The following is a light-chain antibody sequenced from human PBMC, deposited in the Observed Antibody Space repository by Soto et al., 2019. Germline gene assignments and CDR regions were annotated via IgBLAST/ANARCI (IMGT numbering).Light chain of an antibody. J-gene: IGKJ2*01. CDR2: KAS. CDR3: QQYNSYSYT. CDR1: QSISSW. V-gene: IGKV1-5*03. Sequence: DIQMTQSPSTLSASVGDRVTITCRASQSISSWLAWYQQKPGKAPKLLIYKASSLESGVPSRFSGSGSGTEFTLTISSLQPDDFATYSCQQYNSYSYTVGQGTKVDIK.